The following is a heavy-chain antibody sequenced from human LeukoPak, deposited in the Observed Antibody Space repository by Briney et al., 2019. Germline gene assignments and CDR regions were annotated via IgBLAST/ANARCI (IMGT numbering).Heavy chain of an antibody. CDR1: GGSFSGYY. D-gene: IGHD3-22*01. V-gene: IGHV4-34*01. J-gene: IGHJ2*01. CDR3: ARGGGYYDSSGYYYWYFDL. CDR2: INHSGST. Sequence: TSETLSLTCAVYGGSFSGYYWSWIRQPPGKGLEWIGEINHSGSTNYNPSLKSRVTISVDTSKNQFSLKLNSLTAADTAVYYCARGGGYYDSSGYYYWYFDLWGRGTLVTVSS.